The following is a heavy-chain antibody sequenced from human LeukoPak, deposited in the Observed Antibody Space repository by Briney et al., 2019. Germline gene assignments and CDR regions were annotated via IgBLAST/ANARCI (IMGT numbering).Heavy chain of an antibody. Sequence: GGALTLSCAASGFTFSAYNMNWVRRTPGKGLEWVSSITTSSSYMFYADSVRGRFTISRDNAENSLYLQMNSLRDEDTAVYYCARDPYSGGYGAYYYYYMDVWGKGTTVTVSS. CDR1: GFTFSAYN. D-gene: IGHD6-19*01. V-gene: IGHV3-21*01. CDR3: ARDPYSGGYGAYYYYYMDV. CDR2: ITTSSSYM. J-gene: IGHJ6*03.